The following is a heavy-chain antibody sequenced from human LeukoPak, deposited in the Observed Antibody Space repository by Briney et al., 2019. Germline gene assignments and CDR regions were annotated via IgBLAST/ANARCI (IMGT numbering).Heavy chain of an antibody. CDR3: AKRGVVTRVILVGFHKEAYYFDS. CDR1: GITLSNYG. J-gene: IGHJ4*02. D-gene: IGHD3-22*01. V-gene: IGHV3-23*01. CDR2: ISDSGGRT. Sequence: PGGSLRLSCAVSGITLSNYGMSWVRQAPGKGLEWVAGISDSGGRTNYADSVKGRFTISRGNPKNTLYLQMNSLRAEDTAVYFCAKRGVVTRVILVGFHKEAYYFDSWGQGALVTVSS.